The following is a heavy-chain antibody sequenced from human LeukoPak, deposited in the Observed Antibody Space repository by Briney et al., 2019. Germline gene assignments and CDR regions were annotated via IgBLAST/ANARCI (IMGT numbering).Heavy chain of an antibody. D-gene: IGHD3-10*01. V-gene: IGHV3-48*03. Sequence: GGSLRLSCAAPGFTFSSYEMNWVRQAPGKGLEWVSYISSSGSTIYYADSVKGRFTISRDNAKNSLYLQMNSLRAEDTAVYYCAGSPVLLWFGELTKVDYWGQGTLATVSS. J-gene: IGHJ4*02. CDR1: GFTFSSYE. CDR2: ISSSGSTI. CDR3: AGSPVLLWFGELTKVDY.